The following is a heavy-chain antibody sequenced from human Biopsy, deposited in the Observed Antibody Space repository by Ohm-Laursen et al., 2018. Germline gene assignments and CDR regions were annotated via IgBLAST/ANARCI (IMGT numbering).Heavy chain of an antibody. CDR2: IYFTGRT. CDR3: ASAGYNPDWNFDL. V-gene: IGHV4-59*12. D-gene: IGHD5-24*01. Sequence: PSETLSLTCTVSGGPIDSYYWSWIRQPPGKALEWIGYIYFTGRTSYNPSLKSRVTMSVNTSKKQFSLRLSSVTAADTAVYYCASAGYNPDWNFDLGGRGTRVTVSS. J-gene: IGHJ2*01. CDR1: GGPIDSYY.